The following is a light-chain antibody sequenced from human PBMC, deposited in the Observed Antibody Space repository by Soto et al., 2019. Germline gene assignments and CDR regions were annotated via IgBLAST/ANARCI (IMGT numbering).Light chain of an antibody. CDR2: HSS. CDR1: QDISKY. Sequence: DSQMTQSPSSLSPSVGYRVTITCQASQDISKYLNWYQQKPGKAPKLLIYHSSKLETGVPSRFSGSGSGTDFTITISSLQPEDIATDFCQQYDSFPRTFGQGTKLEIK. J-gene: IGKJ2*01. V-gene: IGKV1-33*01. CDR3: QQYDSFPRT.